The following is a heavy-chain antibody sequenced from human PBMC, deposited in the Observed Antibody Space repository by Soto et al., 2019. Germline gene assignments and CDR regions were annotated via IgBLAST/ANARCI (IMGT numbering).Heavy chain of an antibody. J-gene: IGHJ6*02. D-gene: IGHD2-15*01. Sequence: SETLSLTCTVSGGSISSYYWSWIRQPPGKGLEWIGYIYYSGSTNYNPSLKSRVTISVGTSKNQFSLKLSSVTAADTAVYYCARVKREFCSGGSCYPWYYGMDVWGQGTTVTVSS. V-gene: IGHV4-59*01. CDR3: ARVKREFCSGGSCYPWYYGMDV. CDR2: IYYSGST. CDR1: GGSISSYY.